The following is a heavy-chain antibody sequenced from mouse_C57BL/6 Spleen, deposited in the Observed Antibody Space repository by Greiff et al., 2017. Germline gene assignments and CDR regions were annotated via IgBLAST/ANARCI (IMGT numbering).Heavy chain of an antibody. D-gene: IGHD1-1*01. Sequence: EVQLQQSGPELVKPGASVKISCKASGYSFTGYYMPWVKQSHGNILDWIGYIYPYYGVSSYNQKFKCKATLTVDKSSSTAYMELRSLTSDDSAVYYGARALITTVVEGPHVDDWGQGTSSTV. CDR2: IYPYYGVS. J-gene: IGHJ2*03. CDR3: ARALITTVVEGPHVDD. V-gene: IGHV1-31*01. CDR1: GYSFTGYY.